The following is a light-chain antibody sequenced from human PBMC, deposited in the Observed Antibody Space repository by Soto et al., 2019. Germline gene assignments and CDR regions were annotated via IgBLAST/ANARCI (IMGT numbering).Light chain of an antibody. Sequence: QTVVTQPASVSGSPGQSITISCTGTSSNVGSYKLVSWYQQHPGKAPKLMIFEVNKRPSGVSNRFSGSKSGNTASLTISGLKVEDEADYYCCSSGGSPTYVFGTGTQLTVL. CDR2: EVN. J-gene: IGLJ1*01. CDR3: CSSGGSPTYV. CDR1: SSNVGSYKL. V-gene: IGLV2-23*02.